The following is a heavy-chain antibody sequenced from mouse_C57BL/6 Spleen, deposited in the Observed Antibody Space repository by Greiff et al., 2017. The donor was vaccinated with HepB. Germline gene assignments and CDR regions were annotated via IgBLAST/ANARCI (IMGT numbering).Heavy chain of an antibody. J-gene: IGHJ2*01. D-gene: IGHD1-1*01. CDR2: ISSGSSTI. Sequence: EVQLMESGGGLVKPGGSLKLSCAASGFTFSDYGMHWVRQAPEKGLEWVAYISSGSSTIYYADTVKGRFTISRDNAKNTLFLQMTSLRSEDTAMYYCARGGYYYGSSYPFDYWGQGTTLTVSS. V-gene: IGHV5-17*01. CDR3: ARGGYYYGSSYPFDY. CDR1: GFTFSDYG.